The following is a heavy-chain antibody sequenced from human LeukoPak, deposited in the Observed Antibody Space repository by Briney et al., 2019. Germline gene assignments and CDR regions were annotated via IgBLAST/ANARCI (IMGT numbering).Heavy chain of an antibody. D-gene: IGHD2-15*01. CDR1: GFTFSSYA. CDR3: AKLSSASSDTSNFDY. Sequence: GGSLRLSCAASGFTFSSYAMSWVRQAPGKGLEWVAVISYDGSNKYYADSVKGRFTISRDNSKNTLYLQMNSLRAEDTAVYYCAKLSSASSDTSNFDYWGQGTLVTVSS. CDR2: ISYDGSNK. V-gene: IGHV3-30*18. J-gene: IGHJ4*02.